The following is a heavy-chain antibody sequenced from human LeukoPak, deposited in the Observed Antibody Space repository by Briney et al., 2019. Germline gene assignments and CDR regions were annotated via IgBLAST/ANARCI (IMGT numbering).Heavy chain of an antibody. CDR1: GGSISDYY. CDR3: AGATSREAFDI. D-gene: IGHD2-2*01. J-gene: IGHJ3*02. Sequence: ASETLSLTCTVSGGSISDYYGSWIRQPPGKGLEWSGYVHYSGSTNYTPSLKSRVTISINTSKNQFSLRLSPVTAADTAVYYCAGATSREAFDIWGQGTMVTVSS. CDR2: VHYSGST. V-gene: IGHV4-59*01.